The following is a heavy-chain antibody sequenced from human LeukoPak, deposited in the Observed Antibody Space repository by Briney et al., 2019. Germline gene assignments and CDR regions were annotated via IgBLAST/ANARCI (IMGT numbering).Heavy chain of an antibody. V-gene: IGHV1-46*01. CDR1: GYTFTSYY. Sequence: ASVKVSCKASGYTFTSYYMHWVRQAPGQGLEWMGIINPSGGSTSYAQKFQGRVTMTRDMSMSTVYMELSSLRSEDTAVYYCARESKEDAFDIWGQGTMVTVSS. CDR3: ARESKEDAFDI. J-gene: IGHJ3*02. CDR2: INPSGGST.